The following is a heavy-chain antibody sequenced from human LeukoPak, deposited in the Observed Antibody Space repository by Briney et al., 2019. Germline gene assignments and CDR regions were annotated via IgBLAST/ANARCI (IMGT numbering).Heavy chain of an antibody. V-gene: IGHV1-2*02. CDR1: GYSITDYY. Sequence: ASVKVSCKASGYSITDYYIHWVRQTRGQGLEWLGWGDPRSGAAVYAQKFQGRVTMTRDTSLSTAYMEMTGLIPDDTAVYFWGRDNYGPFDYWGQGTLVTVSS. CDR2: GDPRSGAA. J-gene: IGHJ4*02. D-gene: IGHD3-16*01. CDR3: GRDNYGPFDY.